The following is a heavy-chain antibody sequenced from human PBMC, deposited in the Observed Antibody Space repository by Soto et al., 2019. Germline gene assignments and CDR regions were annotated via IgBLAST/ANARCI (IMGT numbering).Heavy chain of an antibody. J-gene: IGHJ4*02. Sequence: QVQLQESGPGLVKPSQTLSITCTVSGGSISSGDYYWSWIRQPPGKGLEWIEYIYYSGSTYYNPSIKSRVTISVDRYKNQCSLKLSSVTAADTAVYYCARGDGVVVAATDYWGQGTLVTVSS. V-gene: IGHV4-30-4*01. D-gene: IGHD2-15*01. CDR2: IYYSGST. CDR1: GGSISSGDYY. CDR3: ARGDGVVVAATDY.